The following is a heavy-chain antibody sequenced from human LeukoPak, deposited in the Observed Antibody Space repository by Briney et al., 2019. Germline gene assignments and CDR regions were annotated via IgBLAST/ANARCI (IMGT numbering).Heavy chain of an antibody. CDR1: GFTFSSYA. V-gene: IGHV3-23*01. J-gene: IGHJ4*02. D-gene: IGHD3-3*01. CDR2: ISGSGGST. CDR3: AKVWGITIFGVVTN. Sequence: GGSLRLSCAASGFTFSSYAMSWVRQAPGKGLEWVSAISGSGGSTYYADPVKGRFTISRDNSKNTLYLQMNSLRAEDTAVYYCAKVWGITIFGVVTNWGQGTLVTVSS.